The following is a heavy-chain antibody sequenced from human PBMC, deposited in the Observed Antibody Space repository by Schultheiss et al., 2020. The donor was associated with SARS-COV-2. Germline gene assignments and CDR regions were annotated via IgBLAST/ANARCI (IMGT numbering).Heavy chain of an antibody. J-gene: IGHJ6*02. V-gene: IGHV3-30*18. D-gene: IGHD5-24*01. CDR2: ISYDGSNK. CDR3: AKVLRPLSQGGYNSLGEDGMDV. CDR1: GFTFSGYA. Sequence: GESLKISCAASGFTFSGYALSWVRQAPGKGLEWVAVISYDGSNKYYADSVKGRFTISRDTSKNTLYLQMNSLTAEDTAVYYCAKVLRPLSQGGYNSLGEDGMDVWGQGTTVTVSS.